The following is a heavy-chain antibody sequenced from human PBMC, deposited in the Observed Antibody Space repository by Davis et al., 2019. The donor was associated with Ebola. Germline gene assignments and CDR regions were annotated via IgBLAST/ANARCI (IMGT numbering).Heavy chain of an antibody. J-gene: IGHJ4*02. Sequence: PSETLSLTCTVSGGSISSSNYYWGWIRQPPGKGLEWIGSIYYSGSTYYNPSLKSRVTISVDTSKNQFSLKLSSVTAADTAVYYCARTGTTVVTSPFDYWGQGTLVTVSS. D-gene: IGHD4-23*01. CDR3: ARTGTTVVTSPFDY. V-gene: IGHV4-39*01. CDR2: IYYSGST. CDR1: GGSISSSNYY.